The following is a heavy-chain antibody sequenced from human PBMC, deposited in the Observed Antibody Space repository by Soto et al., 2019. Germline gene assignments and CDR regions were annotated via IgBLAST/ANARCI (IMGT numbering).Heavy chain of an antibody. CDR1: GGTFSSYA. V-gene: IGHV1-69*01. CDR3: ARDLYDDQTRPPLYYYYGMDV. D-gene: IGHD3-3*01. CDR2: IIPIFGTA. Sequence: QVQLVQSGAEVKTPGSSVKVSCKASGGTFSSYAISWVRQAPGQGLEWMGGIIPIFGTANYAQKFQGRVTISADESTSTAYMELSSLRSEDTAVYYCARDLYDDQTRPPLYYYYGMDVWGQGTTVTVSS. J-gene: IGHJ6*02.